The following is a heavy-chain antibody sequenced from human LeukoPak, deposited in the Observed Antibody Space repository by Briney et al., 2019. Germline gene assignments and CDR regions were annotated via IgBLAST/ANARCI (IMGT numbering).Heavy chain of an antibody. CDR3: ARSVSYGYDY. CDR1: GGSISSYY. V-gene: IGHV4-59*01. J-gene: IGHJ4*02. D-gene: IGHD5-18*01. CDR2: IYYSGST. Sequence: SETLSLTCTVSGGSISSYYWSWIRQPPGKGLEWIGYIYYSGSTNYSPSLKSRVTISVDTSKNQFSLKLSSVTAADTAVYHCARSVSYGYDYWGQGTLVTVSS.